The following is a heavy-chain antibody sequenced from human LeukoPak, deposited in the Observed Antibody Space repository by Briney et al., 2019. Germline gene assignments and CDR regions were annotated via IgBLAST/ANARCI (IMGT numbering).Heavy chain of an antibody. Sequence: PGGSLRLSCTAAGFTFNNYAMSWVRQAPGKGLEWVSHISDSGGKTYYADSVKGRFTISRDNAKNSLYLQMNSLRAEDTAVYYCARYYYDSSGCPWGQGTLVTVSS. CDR1: GFTFNNYA. J-gene: IGHJ5*02. V-gene: IGHV3-23*01. CDR3: ARYYYDSSGCP. D-gene: IGHD3-22*01. CDR2: ISDSGGKT.